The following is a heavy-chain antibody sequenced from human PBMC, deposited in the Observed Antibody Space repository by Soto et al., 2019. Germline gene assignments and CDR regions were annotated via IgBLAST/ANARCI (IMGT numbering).Heavy chain of an antibody. CDR1: GASMSNYY. J-gene: IGHJ4*02. CDR3: ARSGHTCGGGV. V-gene: IGHV4-59*01. CDR2: VYYTGNT. Sequence: AETLSLTCTVSGASMSNYYGIWIRQPPGKGLEHIGYVYYTGNTNYNPSLKSRVTISVDTSNNQFSLKLTSVTTADTAIYYCARSGHTCGGGVWGRGILVTVSS. D-gene: IGHD3-16*01.